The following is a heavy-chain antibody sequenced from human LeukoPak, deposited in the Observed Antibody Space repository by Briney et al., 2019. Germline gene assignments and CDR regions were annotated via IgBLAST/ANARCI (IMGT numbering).Heavy chain of an antibody. V-gene: IGHV1-2*04. J-gene: IGHJ6*02. D-gene: IGHD6-19*01. CDR2: INPNSGGT. Sequence: GASVKVSCKASGYTFTGYYMHWVRQAPGQGLEWMGWINPNSGGTNYAQKFQGWVTMIRDTSISTAYMELSRLRSDDTAVYYCARTYIAVAAYGMDVWGQGTTVTVSS. CDR1: GYTFTGYY. CDR3: ARTYIAVAAYGMDV.